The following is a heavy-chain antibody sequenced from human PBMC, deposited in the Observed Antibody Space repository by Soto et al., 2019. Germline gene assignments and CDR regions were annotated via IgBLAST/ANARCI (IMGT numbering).Heavy chain of an antibody. CDR1: GFTFSSYW. D-gene: IGHD3-9*01. CDR2: IKQDGSEK. CDR3: ARDGSQLRYFDWLSRPLDY. J-gene: IGHJ4*02. Sequence: GGSLRLSCAASGFTFSSYWMSWVRQAPGKGLEWVANIKQDGSEKYYVDSVKGRFTISRDNAKNSLYLQMNSLRAEDTAVYYCARDGSQLRYFDWLSRPLDYWGQGTLVTVSS. V-gene: IGHV3-7*03.